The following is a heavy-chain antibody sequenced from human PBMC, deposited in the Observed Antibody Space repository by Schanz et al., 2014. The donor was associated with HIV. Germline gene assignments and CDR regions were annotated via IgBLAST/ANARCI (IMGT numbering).Heavy chain of an antibody. V-gene: IGHV3-30*18. Sequence: QVHLVESGGGVVQPGRALRLSCAASGFTFSTNDMHWVRQVPGKGREWVAVISHKGNNDYYAESVKGRVTISRDNSKNTLYLQMNNLKTEDTAVYYCAKAGLFFGQLWLGFFDYWGQGAQVTVSS. D-gene: IGHD5-18*01. CDR2: ISHKGNND. CDR1: GFTFSTND. J-gene: IGHJ4*02. CDR3: AKAGLFFGQLWLGFFDY.